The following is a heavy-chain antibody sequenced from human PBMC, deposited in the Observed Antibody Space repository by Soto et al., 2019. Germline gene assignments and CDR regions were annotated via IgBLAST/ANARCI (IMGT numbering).Heavy chain of an antibody. J-gene: IGHJ6*03. Sequence: SETLSLTCAVYGGSFSGYYWSWIRQPPGKGLEWIGEINHSGSTNYNPSLKSRVTISVDTSKNQFSLRLSSVTAADTAVYYCARGPGYCTNGVCYNHYYYYMEVWGKGTTVTVSS. CDR1: GGSFSGYY. CDR3: ARGPGYCTNGVCYNHYYYYMEV. V-gene: IGHV4-34*01. CDR2: INHSGST. D-gene: IGHD2-8*01.